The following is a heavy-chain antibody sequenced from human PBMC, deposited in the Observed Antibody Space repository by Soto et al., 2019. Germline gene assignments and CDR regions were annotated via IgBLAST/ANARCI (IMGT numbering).Heavy chain of an antibody. CDR2: IYSGGST. Sequence: EVQVVESGGGLVQPGGSLRLSCAASGFTVSSDYMSWVRQAPGKGLEWVSVIYSGGSTYYADSVKGRFTMSRDNSKNTLYLQMNSLRAEDTAVYYCARDPGDRNGVSVWGQGTTVTVSS. CDR1: GFTVSSDY. D-gene: IGHD1-26*01. CDR3: ARDPGDRNGVSV. J-gene: IGHJ6*02. V-gene: IGHV3-66*01.